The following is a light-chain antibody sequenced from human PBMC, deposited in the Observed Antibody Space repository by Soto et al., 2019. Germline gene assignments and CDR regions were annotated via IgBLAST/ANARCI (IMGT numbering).Light chain of an antibody. J-gene: IGLJ3*02. CDR1: SGSVSTSYY. CDR2: STN. Sequence: QTVVTQEPSFSVSPGRTVTLTCGWSSGSVSTSYYPSWYQQTPGQAPRTLIYSTNTRSSGVPDRFSGSILGNKAALTITGAQSDDEADHYCALYMGSGIWVFGGGTKLTVL. V-gene: IGLV8-61*01. CDR3: ALYMGSGIWV.